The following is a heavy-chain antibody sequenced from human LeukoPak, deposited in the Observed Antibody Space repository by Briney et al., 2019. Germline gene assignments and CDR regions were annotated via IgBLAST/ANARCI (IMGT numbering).Heavy chain of an antibody. CDR3: ARDWGVSARPGYMDV. Sequence: SETLSLTCAVYGGSFSGYYWSWIRQPPGKGLERIGYIYYSGSTKYNPSLKSRVTISVDTSKNQFSLRLSSVTAADTAVYYCARDWGVSARPGYMDVWGKGTTVTVSS. D-gene: IGHD6-6*01. CDR1: GGSFSGYY. V-gene: IGHV4-59*01. CDR2: IYYSGST. J-gene: IGHJ6*03.